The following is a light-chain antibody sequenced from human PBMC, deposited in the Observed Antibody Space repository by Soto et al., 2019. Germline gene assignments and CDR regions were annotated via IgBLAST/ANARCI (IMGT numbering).Light chain of an antibody. Sequence: QSVLTQPRSVSGSPGQSVTISCTGTSSDFGGYNYVSWYQQHPGKAPKLIIFDVSKRPSGVPDRFSGSKSGNTASLTISGLQAEDEADYYCCSYAGSYTLVVFGGGTKVTVL. CDR2: DVS. CDR1: SSDFGGYNY. V-gene: IGLV2-11*01. J-gene: IGLJ2*01. CDR3: CSYAGSYTLVV.